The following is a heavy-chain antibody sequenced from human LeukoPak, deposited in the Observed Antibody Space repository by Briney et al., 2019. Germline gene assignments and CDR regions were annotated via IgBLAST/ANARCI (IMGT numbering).Heavy chain of an antibody. CDR2: IYYSGST. CDR1: GGSISSYY. D-gene: IGHD3-16*02. J-gene: IGHJ3*02. Sequence: SETLSFTCTVSGGSISSYYWSWIRQPPGKGLEWIGYIYYSGSTNYTPSLKSRVTISVDTSKNQFSLKLSSVTAADTAVYYCAGSYRLNAFDIWGQGTMVTVSS. V-gene: IGHV4-59*01. CDR3: AGSYRLNAFDI.